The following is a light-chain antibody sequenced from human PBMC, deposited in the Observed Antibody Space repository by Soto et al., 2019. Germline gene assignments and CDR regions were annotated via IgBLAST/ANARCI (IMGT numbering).Light chain of an antibody. J-gene: IGKJ1*01. Sequence: EIVMTQSPAPLSVSPGGRATLSCRASQSISGTLAWYQQKPGTAPRLLIYGASSRATGIPDRFSGSGSGTDFTLTISRLEPEDFAVYYCQLRRTLGQGTKVDIK. CDR3: QLRRT. V-gene: IGKV3D-15*01. CDR2: GAS. CDR1: QSISGT.